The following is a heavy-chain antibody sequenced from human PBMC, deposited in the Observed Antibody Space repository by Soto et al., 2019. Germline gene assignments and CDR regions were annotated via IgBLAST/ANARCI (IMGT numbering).Heavy chain of an antibody. CDR2: IWNDGRNS. D-gene: IGHD6-13*01. Sequence: QVQLVESGGGVVQPGRSLRLSCAASGFTFNNYGMHWVRQAPGKGLEWVAVIWNDGRNSYYANSVRGRFTISRDNSKNTLYLQMSSLRAEDTAVYYCARRQISPPTRGAATARGAMDVWSQGTTVTVSS. J-gene: IGHJ6*02. CDR1: GFTFNNYG. V-gene: IGHV3-33*01. CDR3: ARRQISPPTRGAATARGAMDV.